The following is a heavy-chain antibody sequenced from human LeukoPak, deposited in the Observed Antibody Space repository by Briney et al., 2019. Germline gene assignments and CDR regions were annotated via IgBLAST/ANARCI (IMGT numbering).Heavy chain of an antibody. CDR3: ARTYYYDSSGTILGY. CDR2: IRYDGSNK. V-gene: IGHV3-30*02. Sequence: PGGSLRLSCAASGFTFSSYGMHWVRQAPGKGLEWVAFIRYDGSNKYYADSVKGRFTISRDNSKNTLYLQMNSLRAEDTAVYYCARTYYYDSSGTILGYWGQGTLVTVSS. CDR1: GFTFSSYG. J-gene: IGHJ4*02. D-gene: IGHD3-22*01.